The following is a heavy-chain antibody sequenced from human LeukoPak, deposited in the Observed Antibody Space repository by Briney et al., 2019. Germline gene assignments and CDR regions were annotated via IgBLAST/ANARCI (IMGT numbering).Heavy chain of an antibody. CDR3: ARVGSVDYYDSSGYYYNRGFDY. CDR1: GGSISSSNW. Sequence: SETLSLTCAVSGGSISSSNWWSWVRQPPGKGLEWIGEIYHSGSTYYNPSLKSRVTISVDTSKNQFSLKLSSVTAADTAVYYCARVGSVDYYDSSGYYYNRGFDYWGQGTLVTVSS. D-gene: IGHD3-22*01. CDR2: IYHSGST. J-gene: IGHJ4*02. V-gene: IGHV4-4*02.